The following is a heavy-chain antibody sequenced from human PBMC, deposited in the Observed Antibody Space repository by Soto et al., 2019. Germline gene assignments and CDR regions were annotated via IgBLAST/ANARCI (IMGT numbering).Heavy chain of an antibody. CDR3: AKESGFGASPL. D-gene: IGHD3-10*01. J-gene: IGHJ4*02. Sequence: PGGSLRLSCVASGFTFSSYAMNWVRQAPGKGLEWVSGITGNAATTHYTDSVKGRFTISRDNSKNTLYLQMNGLRAEDTAVYFCAKESGFGASPLRGQGTLVTVSS. CDR1: GFTFSSYA. V-gene: IGHV3-23*01. CDR2: ITGNAATT.